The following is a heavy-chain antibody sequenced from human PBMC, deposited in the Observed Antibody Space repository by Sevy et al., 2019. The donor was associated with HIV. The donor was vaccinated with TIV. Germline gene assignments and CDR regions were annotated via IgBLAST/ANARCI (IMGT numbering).Heavy chain of an antibody. CDR3: ARDPSPGITAIQDD. Sequence: GGSLRLSCTASGFTFSSFSMSWVRQAPGKGLEWVASINSRSTYIYHADPVKGRFTISRDNAKNSLYLQMNSLRAEDTAVYYCARDPSPGITAIQDDWGPGTLVTVSS. V-gene: IGHV3-21*01. D-gene: IGHD2-21*02. J-gene: IGHJ4*02. CDR2: INSRSTYI. CDR1: GFTFSSFS.